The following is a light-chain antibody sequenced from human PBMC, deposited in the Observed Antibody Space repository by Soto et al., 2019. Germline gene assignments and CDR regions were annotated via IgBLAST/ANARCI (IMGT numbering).Light chain of an antibody. CDR1: QSISHY. CDR3: QQYGSSTWT. V-gene: IGKV3-20*01. J-gene: IGKJ1*01. CDR2: GAA. Sequence: EIVLTQSPGTLSLSPGERATLSCRANQSISHYLAWYQQKPGQSPRLLIYGAASRAIGIPDRFSGSGSGTDFSLTISRLEPEDFAVYYCQQYGSSTWTFGQGTKVDIK.